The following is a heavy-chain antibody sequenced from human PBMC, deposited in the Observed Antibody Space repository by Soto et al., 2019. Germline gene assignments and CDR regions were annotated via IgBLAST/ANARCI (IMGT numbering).Heavy chain of an antibody. V-gene: IGHV4-34*01. D-gene: IGHD3-9*01. CDR1: GGSFSGYY. CDR2: INHSGST. J-gene: IGHJ3*02. CDR3: ARRTVLRYFDWPYAFDI. Sequence: PSETLSLTCAVYGGSFSGYYWSWIRQPPGKGLEWIGEINHSGSTNYNPSLKSRVTISVDTSKNQFSLKLSSVTAADTAVYYCARRTVLRYFDWPYAFDIWGQGTMVTVSS.